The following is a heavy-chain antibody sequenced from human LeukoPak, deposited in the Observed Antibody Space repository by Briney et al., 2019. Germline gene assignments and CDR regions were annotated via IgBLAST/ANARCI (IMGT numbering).Heavy chain of an antibody. CDR3: AKDSGYDWGTQPFDY. CDR2: ITWNIGTE. J-gene: IGHJ4*02. V-gene: IGHV3-9*01. CDR1: GFTFDDYA. D-gene: IGHD3-16*01. Sequence: GRSLRLSCAASGFTFDDYAMHWVRQAPGEGLGWVSCITWNIGTEGYADSVKGRFSISRDQAKSSLYLQMNSLRAEDTALYYCAKDSGYDWGTQPFDYWGQGTLVTVSS.